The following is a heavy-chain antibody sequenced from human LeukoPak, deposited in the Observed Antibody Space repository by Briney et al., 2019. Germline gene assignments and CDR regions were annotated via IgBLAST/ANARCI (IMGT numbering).Heavy chain of an antibody. CDR2: ISYDGSNK. CDR1: GFTFSNAW. CDR3: ATMTGPDY. D-gene: IGHD3-9*01. V-gene: IGHV3-30*03. Sequence: GGSLRLSCAASGFTFSNAWMSWVRQAPGKGLEWVAVISYDGSNKYYADSVKGRFTISRDNSKNTLYLQMNSLRAEDTAVYYCATMTGPDYWGQGTLVTVSS. J-gene: IGHJ4*02.